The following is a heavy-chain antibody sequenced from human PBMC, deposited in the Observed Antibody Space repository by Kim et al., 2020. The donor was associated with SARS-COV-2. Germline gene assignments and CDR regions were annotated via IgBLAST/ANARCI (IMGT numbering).Heavy chain of an antibody. V-gene: IGHV3-11*01. Sequence: GGSLRLSCAASGFTFSDYCMSWIRQAPGKGLEWVSYIRSSGSTIYYADSVKGRFTISRDNAKNSLYLQMNSLRAEDTAVYYCARDMDTYKDSSVDYFDYWGQGTLVTVSS. J-gene: IGHJ4*02. D-gene: IGHD3-22*01. CDR3: ARDMDTYKDSSVDYFDY. CDR1: GFTFSDYC. CDR2: IRSSGSTI.